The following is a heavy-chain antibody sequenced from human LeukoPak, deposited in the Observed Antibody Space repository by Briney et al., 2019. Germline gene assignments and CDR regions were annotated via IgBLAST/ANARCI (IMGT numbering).Heavy chain of an antibody. CDR2: IIPIFGTA. Sequence: SVKVSCKASGGTFSSYAISWVRQAPGQGLEWMGGIIPIFGTANYAQKFQGRVTITADESTSTAYMELSSLRSEDTAVYYCASSYCSSTSCPSGPDDYYYYYYMDVWGKGTTVTVSS. CDR1: GGTFSSYA. J-gene: IGHJ6*03. D-gene: IGHD2-2*01. V-gene: IGHV1-69*13. CDR3: ASSYCSSTSCPSGPDDYYYYYYMDV.